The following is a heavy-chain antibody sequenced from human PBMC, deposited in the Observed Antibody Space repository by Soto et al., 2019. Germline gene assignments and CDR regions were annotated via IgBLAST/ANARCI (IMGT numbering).Heavy chain of an antibody. CDR1: GYSFTDYH. D-gene: IGHD3-3*01. Sequence: GASVKVSCKASGYSFTDYHIHWVRQAPGQGLEWLGRINPKSGGTSTAQKFQGWVTMTRDRSISTVYMELTRLRSDDTAVYFCARGIMIFGVANLGSYFDYWGQGTRVTVSS. CDR2: INPKSGGT. CDR3: ARGIMIFGVANLGSYFDY. J-gene: IGHJ4*02. V-gene: IGHV1-2*04.